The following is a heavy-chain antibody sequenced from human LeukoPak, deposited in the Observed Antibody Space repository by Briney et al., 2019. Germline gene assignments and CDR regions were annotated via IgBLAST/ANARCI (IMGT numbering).Heavy chain of an antibody. CDR2: IKPDGSEK. Sequence: GGSLRLSCAASGFTFSSTWMNWVRQTPGEGLEWVANIKPDGSEKFYVDSVKGRFTISRDNAKNSLYLQMNSLRAEDTAVYYCARDLSSSWHFDYWGQGTLVTVSS. CDR1: GFTFSSTW. CDR3: ARDLSSSWHFDY. J-gene: IGHJ4*02. D-gene: IGHD6-13*01. V-gene: IGHV3-7*01.